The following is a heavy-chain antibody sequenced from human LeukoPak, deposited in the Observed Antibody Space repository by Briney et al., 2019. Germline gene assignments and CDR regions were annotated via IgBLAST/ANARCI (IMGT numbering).Heavy chain of an antibody. CDR2: IIPIFGTA. V-gene: IGHV1-69*06. CDR1: GGTFSSYA. D-gene: IGHD5-12*01. J-gene: IGHJ4*02. CDR3: VATFDY. Sequence: SVKVSCKASGGTFSSYAISWVRQAPGQGLEWMGGIIPIFGTANYAQKFQGRVTMTEDTSTDTAYMELSSLRSEDTAVYYCVATFDYWGQGTLVTVSS.